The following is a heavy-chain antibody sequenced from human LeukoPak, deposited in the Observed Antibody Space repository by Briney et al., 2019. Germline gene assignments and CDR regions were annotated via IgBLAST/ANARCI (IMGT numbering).Heavy chain of an antibody. J-gene: IGHJ6*02. CDR2: INSDGSSA. Sequence: GGSLRLSCAASGFTFSSYWMHWVRQAPGKGLVWVSRINSDGSSASYADSVKGRFTISRDNAKNTLYLQMNSLRAEDTAVYYCARDRSASSSWYVYYYYYGMDVWGQGTTVTVSS. D-gene: IGHD6-13*01. CDR3: ARDRSASSSWYVYYYYYGMDV. CDR1: GFTFSSYW. V-gene: IGHV3-74*01.